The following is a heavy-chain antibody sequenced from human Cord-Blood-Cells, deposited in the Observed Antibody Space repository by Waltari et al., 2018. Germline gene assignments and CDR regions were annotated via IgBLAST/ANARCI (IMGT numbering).Heavy chain of an antibody. J-gene: IGHJ3*02. V-gene: IGHV3-21*01. Sequence: EVQLVESGGGLVKPGGSPRLSCAASGFTFSSYSMNWVRQAPGKGLEWVSSISSSSSYIYYADSVKGRFTISRDNAKNSLYLQMNSLRAEDTAVYYCAREVRNYYGSGSYFMPDAFDIWGQGTMVTVSS. CDR3: AREVRNYYGSGSYFMPDAFDI. CDR1: GFTFSSYS. D-gene: IGHD3-10*01. CDR2: ISSSSSYI.